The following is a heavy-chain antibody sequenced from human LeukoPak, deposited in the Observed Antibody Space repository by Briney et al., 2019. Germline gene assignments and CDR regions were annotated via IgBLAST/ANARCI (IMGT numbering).Heavy chain of an antibody. V-gene: IGHV4-59*01. CDR3: GRVNYYHYYMDV. Sequence: SETLSPTCTVSVGSISNYYWSRIRQPPGKGLEWIGYIYYSGSTRYNPSLKSRFTISVDTSKNQFSLKVSSVTAADTAVYYCGRVNYYHYYMDVWGKGTTVTVSS. CDR2: IYYSGST. J-gene: IGHJ6*03. CDR1: VGSISNYY.